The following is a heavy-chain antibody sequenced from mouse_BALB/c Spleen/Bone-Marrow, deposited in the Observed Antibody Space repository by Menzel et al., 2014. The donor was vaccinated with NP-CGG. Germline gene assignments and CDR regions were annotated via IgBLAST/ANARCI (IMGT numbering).Heavy chain of an antibody. D-gene: IGHD1-1*01. CDR1: GYAFSKYW. CDR2: IYPGDGDT. Sequence: QVQLQQSGAELVRPGSSVKISCKASGYAFSKYWMNWMKQTPGQGLEWIGQIYPGDGDTNYNGKFKGKATLTADKSSSTAYMQLSSLTSEDSAVYFCASRGDYSYAMDYWGQGTSVTVSS. V-gene: IGHV1-80*01. CDR3: ASRGDYSYAMDY. J-gene: IGHJ4*01.